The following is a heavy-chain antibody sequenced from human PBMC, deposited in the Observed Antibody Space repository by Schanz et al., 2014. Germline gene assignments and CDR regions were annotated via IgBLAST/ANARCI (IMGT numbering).Heavy chain of an antibody. V-gene: IGHV1-2*06. Sequence: QVQLVQSGAEVKKPGASVKVSCKSSGYTFTDYPIHWVRQAPGQGLEYMGRINPNSGGTNFAQKFQGRVTMTRDTSISTVYMELSRLRSDDTAVFFCARENTAVAGMPRVMDVWGQGTTVTVTS. J-gene: IGHJ6*02. D-gene: IGHD6-19*01. CDR2: INPNSGGT. CDR1: GYTFTDYP. CDR3: ARENTAVAGMPRVMDV.